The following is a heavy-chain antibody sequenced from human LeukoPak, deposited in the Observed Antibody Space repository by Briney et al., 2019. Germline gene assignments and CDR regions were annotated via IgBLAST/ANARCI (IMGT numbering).Heavy chain of an antibody. D-gene: IGHD3-22*01. CDR2: IDAGNGRT. J-gene: IGHJ5*02. CDR1: GYDFTKYA. Sequence: ASVKVSCKASGYDFTKYAVQWVRQAPGQRLEWMGWIDAGNGRTKYSQDFQGRVTITRDTSASIAYMELSSLRSDDTAVYYCARMIRGFDPWGQGTLVTVSS. CDR3: ARMIRGFDP. V-gene: IGHV1-3*01.